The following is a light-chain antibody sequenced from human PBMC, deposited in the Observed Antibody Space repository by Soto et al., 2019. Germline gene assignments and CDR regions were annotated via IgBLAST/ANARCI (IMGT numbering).Light chain of an antibody. J-gene: IGKJ5*01. CDR2: TAS. CDR3: QQAASFPIT. V-gene: IGKV1-12*01. CDR1: QCVSTW. Sequence: DIQMTQSPSSLSACVVDRFSITCLASQCVSTWLAWYQQKPGKAPNLLIYTASSLQSGVPSRFSGSGSGTDFTLTINGLQPEDFATYYCQQAASFPITFGQGTRLEIK.